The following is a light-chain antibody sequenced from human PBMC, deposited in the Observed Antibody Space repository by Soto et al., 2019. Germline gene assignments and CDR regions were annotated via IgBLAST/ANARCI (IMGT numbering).Light chain of an antibody. J-gene: IGKJ3*01. Sequence: DIQMTQSPPSLSASVGDRVTITCRASQNIREYLNWYQQKPGKAPKLLIYAASTLQSGAPSRFSGIGSGSAFTLTISSLQPEDFATYYCQQSFTSPFFTFGPGTKVD. V-gene: IGKV1-39*01. CDR1: QNIREY. CDR2: AAS. CDR3: QQSFTSPFFT.